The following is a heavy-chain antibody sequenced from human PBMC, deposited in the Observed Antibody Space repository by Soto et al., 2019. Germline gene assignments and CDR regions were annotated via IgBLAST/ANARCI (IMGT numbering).Heavy chain of an antibody. V-gene: IGHV6-1*01. D-gene: IGHD6-19*01. J-gene: IGHJ2*01. CDR3: ARDSSGFHWYFDL. CDR2: TYYRSKWYF. CDR1: GDSVSSKTVT. Sequence: PSQTLSLTCDISGDSVSSKTVTWSWIRQSPSRGLEWLGRTYYRSKWYFDYAESIKSRMAITPDTSKNPLSLQLNSVSPEDTAIYFCARDSSGFHWYFDLWGRGTLVTVSS.